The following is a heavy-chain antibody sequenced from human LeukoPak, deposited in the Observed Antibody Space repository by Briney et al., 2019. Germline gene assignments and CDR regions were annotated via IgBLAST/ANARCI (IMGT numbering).Heavy chain of an antibody. CDR3: AKGTSSWHEFDS. V-gene: IGHV3-43D*03. CDR2: ITWDGDST. J-gene: IGHJ4*02. Sequence: GGSLRLSCAASGFTFDDYAMHWVRQAPGKGLEWVSLITWDGDSTYYADSVKGRFTISRDNSKNYLYLQMNSLRAEDTALYYCAKGTSSWHEFDSWGQGTLVTVPS. CDR1: GFTFDDYA. D-gene: IGHD6-13*01.